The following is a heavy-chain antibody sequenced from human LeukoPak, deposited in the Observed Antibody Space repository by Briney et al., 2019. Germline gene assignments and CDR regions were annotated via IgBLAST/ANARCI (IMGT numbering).Heavy chain of an antibody. J-gene: IGHJ5*02. CDR3: ARTLGYCSGGTCYNYFDP. CDR2: VYQRGST. Sequence: SETLSLNCTVFGDSIGGYYWSRIRQPPGKGLEWIGYVYQRGSTNYNPSLKSRVLISADRSKNHFSLRLTSVTAADTAVYYCARTLGYCSGGTCYNYFDPWGQGTLVTVSS. CDR1: GDSIGGYY. V-gene: IGHV4-59*08. D-gene: IGHD2-15*01.